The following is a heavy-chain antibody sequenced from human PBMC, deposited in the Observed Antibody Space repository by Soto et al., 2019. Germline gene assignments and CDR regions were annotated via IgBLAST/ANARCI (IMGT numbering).Heavy chain of an antibody. CDR3: ARTPGWYDAFHI. CDR1: GGSISSSSYY. J-gene: IGHJ3*02. Sequence: QLQLQESGPGLVKPSETLSLTCTVSGGSISSSSYYWGWIRQPPGKGLEWIGSIYYSGSTYYNPSLKRRVTISVDTSKNQFSLKLSSVTAADTAVYYCARTPGWYDAFHIWGQGTMVTVSS. CDR2: IYYSGST. D-gene: IGHD6-19*01. V-gene: IGHV4-39*01.